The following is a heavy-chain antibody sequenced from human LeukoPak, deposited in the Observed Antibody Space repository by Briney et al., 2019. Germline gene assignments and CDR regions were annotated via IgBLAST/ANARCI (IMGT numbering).Heavy chain of an antibody. Sequence: SETLSLTCTVSGGSIDTYHWNWIRQPPGKGLQWMGYIYNSGSTRYNPSLESRVSMSVDLSKNQFSLKLSSVTAADTAVYYCATSAALAAAGRRDFRHYYYGMDVWGQGTTVTVSS. D-gene: IGHD6-13*01. CDR1: GGSIDTYH. CDR2: IYNSGST. V-gene: IGHV4-59*01. J-gene: IGHJ6*02. CDR3: ATSAALAAAGRRDFRHYYYGMDV.